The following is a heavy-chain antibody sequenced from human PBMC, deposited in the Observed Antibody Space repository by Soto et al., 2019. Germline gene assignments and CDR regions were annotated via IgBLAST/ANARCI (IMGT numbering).Heavy chain of an antibody. Sequence: EVQLVESGGGLVQPGGSLRLSCAASGFTFSSYWMSWVRQAPGKGLEWVANIKQDGSEKYYVDSVKGRFTISRDNAKHSLYLPMNSLRAEDPAVYYCARGVGSWFPYYYYYGMDVWGQGTTVTVSS. CDR3: ARGVGSWFPYYYYYGMDV. V-gene: IGHV3-7*03. J-gene: IGHJ6*02. D-gene: IGHD6-13*01. CDR2: IKQDGSEK. CDR1: GFTFSSYW.